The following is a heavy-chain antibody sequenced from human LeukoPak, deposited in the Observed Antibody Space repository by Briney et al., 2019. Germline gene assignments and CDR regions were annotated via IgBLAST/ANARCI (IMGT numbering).Heavy chain of an antibody. CDR2: ISGSGGNT. Sequence: GGSLRLSCAASGFTFSSYAMSWVRQAPGKGLEWVSAISGSGGNTYYADSVKGRFTISRDNSKNTLYLQMNSLRAEDTAVYYCAQVGATSGRAFDIWGQGTMVIVSS. V-gene: IGHV3-23*01. CDR1: GFTFSSYA. D-gene: IGHD1-26*01. J-gene: IGHJ3*02. CDR3: AQVGATSGRAFDI.